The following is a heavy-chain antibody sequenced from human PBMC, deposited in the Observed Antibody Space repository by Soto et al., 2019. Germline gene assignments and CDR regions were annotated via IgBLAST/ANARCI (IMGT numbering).Heavy chain of an antibody. Sequence: GGSLRLSCAASGFTFSSYSMNWVRQAPGKGLEWVSSISSSSSYIYYADSVKGRFTISRDNAKNSLYLQMNSLRAEDTAVYYCARVFSLNYDSTPAPDDYWGQGTLGTVSS. J-gene: IGHJ4*02. CDR3: ARVFSLNYDSTPAPDDY. CDR1: GFTFSSYS. CDR2: ISSSSSYI. V-gene: IGHV3-21*01. D-gene: IGHD3-22*01.